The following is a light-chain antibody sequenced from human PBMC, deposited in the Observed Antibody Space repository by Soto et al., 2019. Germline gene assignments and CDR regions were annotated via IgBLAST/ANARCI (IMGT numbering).Light chain of an antibody. Sequence: QSVLKQPASVSGAPGQSITISCTGTSSDVGGYNYVSWYQQHPGKAPKLMIYDVSNRPSGVSNRFSGSKSGNTASLTISGLQAEDEADYYCSSYTSSSTLGVFGTGTKVTVL. CDR1: SSDVGGYNY. V-gene: IGLV2-14*01. CDR3: SSYTSSSTLGV. CDR2: DVS. J-gene: IGLJ1*01.